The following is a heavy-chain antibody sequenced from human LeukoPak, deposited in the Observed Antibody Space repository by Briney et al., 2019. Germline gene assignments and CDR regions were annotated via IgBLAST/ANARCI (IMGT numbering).Heavy chain of an antibody. CDR3: ARRGYDFWSGYSNFDY. J-gene: IGHJ4*02. CDR2: ISSSGSTI. CDR1: GFTFSSYE. Sequence: GGSLRLSCAASGFTFSSYEMNWVRQAPGKGLEGVSYISSSGSTIYYADSVKGRFTISRDNAKNSLYLQMNSLRAEDTAVYYCARRGYDFWSGYSNFDYWGQGTLVTVSS. V-gene: IGHV3-48*03. D-gene: IGHD3-3*01.